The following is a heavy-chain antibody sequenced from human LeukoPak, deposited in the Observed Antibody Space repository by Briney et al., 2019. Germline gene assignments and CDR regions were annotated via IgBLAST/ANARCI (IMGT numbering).Heavy chain of an antibody. CDR2: ISGSGGST. Sequence: GGSLRLSCAAPGFTFSSFAMTWVSQAPGKGPEWVSRISGSGGSTYYADSVKGRFTISRDNSKNTLSLQMSSLRAEDTALYFCAKERWVDILTGYYNYWGQGTLVTVSS. V-gene: IGHV3-23*01. D-gene: IGHD3-9*01. CDR1: GFTFSSFA. J-gene: IGHJ4*02. CDR3: AKERWVDILTGYYNY.